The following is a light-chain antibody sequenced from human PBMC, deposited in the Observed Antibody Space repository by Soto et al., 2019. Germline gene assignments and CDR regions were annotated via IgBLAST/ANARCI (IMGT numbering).Light chain of an antibody. V-gene: IGKV1-33*01. Sequence: DIQLTPSPSSLSASVGDRITITCRASQSISTYLNWYQQKPGEAPTLLVYDASNLGRGVPSRFTGSGSGTNFTFTIFSLQPEDIATYYCQQYDTVPLSFGPGTKVDIK. J-gene: IGKJ3*01. CDR1: QSISTY. CDR2: DAS. CDR3: QQYDTVPLS.